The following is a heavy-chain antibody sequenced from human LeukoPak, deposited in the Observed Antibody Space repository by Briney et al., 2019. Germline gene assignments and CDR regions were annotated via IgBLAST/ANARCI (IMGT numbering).Heavy chain of an antibody. J-gene: IGHJ4*02. CDR1: GFTFSSYG. CDR3: AKDLKYSYGVDY. V-gene: IGHV3-23*01. D-gene: IGHD5-18*01. CDR2: ISGSGGST. Sequence: GGSLRLSCAASGFTFSSYGIHWVRQAPGKGLEWVSAISGSGGSTYYADSVKGRFTISRDNSKNTLYLQMNSLRAEDTAVYYCAKDLKYSYGVDYWGQGTLVTVSS.